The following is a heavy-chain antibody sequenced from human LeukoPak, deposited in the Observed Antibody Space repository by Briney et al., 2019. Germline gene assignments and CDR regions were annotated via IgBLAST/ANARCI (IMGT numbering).Heavy chain of an antibody. J-gene: IGHJ4*02. CDR1: GFAVSSHY. CDR3: AKGVKGIAARYFDY. CDR2: MYTGGDT. D-gene: IGHD6-6*01. V-gene: IGHV3-53*01. Sequence: GGSLRLSCSASGFAVSSHYMSWVRQGPGKGLEWVSVMYTGGDTFYADSVKGRFTISRDNSKNTLYLQMNSLRAEDTAVYYCAKGVKGIAARYFDYWGQGTLVTVSS.